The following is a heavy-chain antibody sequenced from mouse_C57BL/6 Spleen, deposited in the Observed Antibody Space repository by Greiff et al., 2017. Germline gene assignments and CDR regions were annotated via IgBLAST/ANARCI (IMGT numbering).Heavy chain of an antibody. CDR3: ARSGATVVEGYFDY. CDR2: INPSNGGT. Sequence: VKLQQPGTELVKPGASVKLSCKASGYTFTSYWMHWVKQRPGQGLEWIGNINPSNGGTNYNEKFKSKATLTVDQSSSSAYMQLISLTSEDSAVYYCARSGATVVEGYFDYWGQGTTLTVSS. J-gene: IGHJ2*01. V-gene: IGHV1-53*01. CDR1: GYTFTSYW. D-gene: IGHD1-1*01.